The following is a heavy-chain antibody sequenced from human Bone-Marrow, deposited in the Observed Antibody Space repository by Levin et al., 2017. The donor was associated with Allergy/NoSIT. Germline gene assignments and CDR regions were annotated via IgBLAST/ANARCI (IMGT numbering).Heavy chain of an antibody. J-gene: IGHJ4*02. V-gene: IGHV3-21*01. D-gene: IGHD1-26*01. Sequence: GGSLRLSCAASGFTFSSYSMNWVRQAPGKGLEWVSSISSSSSYIYYADSVKGRFTISRDNAKNSLYLQMNSLRAEDTAVYYCARGQVRVGATARWGQGTLVTVSS. CDR2: ISSSSSYI. CDR1: GFTFSSYS. CDR3: ARGQVRVGATAR.